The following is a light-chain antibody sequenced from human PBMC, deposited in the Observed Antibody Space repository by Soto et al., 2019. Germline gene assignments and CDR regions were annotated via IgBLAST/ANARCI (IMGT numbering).Light chain of an antibody. CDR1: QGIRNF. CDR2: AAS. J-gene: IGKJ3*01. Sequence: DIQMTQSPTSLSASVGDRVTITCRASQGIRNFVAWYQQKPGKPPKLLIYAASTLQSGVTSRFSGSGSGTDFTLTINSLQPEDVATYSCQKYSSVPVFGPGTKVEI. CDR3: QKYSSVPV. V-gene: IGKV1-27*01.